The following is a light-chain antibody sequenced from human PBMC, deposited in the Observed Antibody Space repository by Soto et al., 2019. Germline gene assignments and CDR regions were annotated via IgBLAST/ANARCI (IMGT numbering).Light chain of an antibody. CDR2: GNI. CDR3: QSYDSTLDARYV. J-gene: IGLJ1*01. CDR1: SSNIGAGYD. V-gene: IGLV1-40*01. Sequence: QSVLTQPPSVSGAPGQRVTISCTGSSSNIGAGYDVHWYQQRPGTAPKLLIFGNINRPSGVPDRFSGSKSGTSASLAITGLQAEDEGDYYCQSYDSTLDARYVFGTGTMLTVL.